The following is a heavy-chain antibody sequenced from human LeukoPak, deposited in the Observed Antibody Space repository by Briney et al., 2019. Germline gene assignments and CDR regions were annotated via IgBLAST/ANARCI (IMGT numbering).Heavy chain of an antibody. J-gene: IGHJ6*03. V-gene: IGHV3-30*02. Sequence: GGSLRLSCAASVFTFSSYGMHWVRQAPGKGLEWVAFIRYDGSNKYYADSVKGRFTISRDNSKNTLYLQMNSLRAEDTAVYYCAKDWTTGTGGYYYYYMDVWGKGTTVTVSS. CDR3: AKDWTTGTGGYYYYYMDV. CDR1: VFTFSSYG. CDR2: IRYDGSNK. D-gene: IGHD1-1*01.